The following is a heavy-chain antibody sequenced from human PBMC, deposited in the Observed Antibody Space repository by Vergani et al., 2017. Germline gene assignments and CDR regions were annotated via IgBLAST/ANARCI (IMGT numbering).Heavy chain of an antibody. Sequence: QVQLVQSGAEVKKPGASVKVSCKASGYTFTSYYMHWVRQAPGQGLECMGINNPSGGSTSYAQKLQGRVTMTRDTSPGTVYMELSSLRSEDTAVYYCAREGIAAAGGHYGMDVWGQGTTVTVSS. CDR1: GYTFTSYY. CDR2: NNPSGGST. J-gene: IGHJ6*02. D-gene: IGHD6-13*01. V-gene: IGHV1-46*01. CDR3: AREGIAAAGGHYGMDV.